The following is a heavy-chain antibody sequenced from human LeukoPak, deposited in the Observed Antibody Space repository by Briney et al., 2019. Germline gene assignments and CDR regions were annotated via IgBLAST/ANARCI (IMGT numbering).Heavy chain of an antibody. V-gene: IGHV3-7*05. CDR2: IKQDGSEK. CDR3: ARGSSGWDY. CDR1: GFTFSNYW. Sequence: PGGSLRLSCEASGFTFSNYWMSWVRQAPGKGLEWVANIKQDGSEKYYVDSVKGRFTISRDNAKNSLYLQMNSLRAEDTAVYYCARGSSGWDYWGQGTLVTVSS. J-gene: IGHJ4*02. D-gene: IGHD6-19*01.